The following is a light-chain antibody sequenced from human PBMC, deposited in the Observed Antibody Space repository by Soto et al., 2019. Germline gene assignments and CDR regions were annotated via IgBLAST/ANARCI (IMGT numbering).Light chain of an antibody. CDR1: SSDIGSYNH. J-gene: IGLJ1*01. CDR3: NSYTSSSTFV. V-gene: IGLV2-14*01. CDR2: DVS. Sequence: QSVLTQPASVSGSPGQSITIPCTGTSSDIGSYNHVSWYQQHPGKAPKLMIYDVSNRPSGISNRFSGSKSGNTASLTISGLQAEDEADYYCNSYTSSSTFVFGTGTKVTVL.